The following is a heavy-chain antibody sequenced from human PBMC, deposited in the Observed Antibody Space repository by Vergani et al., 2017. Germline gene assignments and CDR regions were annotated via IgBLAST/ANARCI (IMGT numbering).Heavy chain of an antibody. CDR2: IGYDGRIK. J-gene: IGHJ4*02. CDR3: AKDGRENSDYGYFDY. V-gene: IGHV3-30*02. Sequence: QVQLVETGGGVVQPGGSLRLYCATSGLSFNTYSAHWVRQAPGKGLEWVAFIGYDGRIKYNVDSVKGRFTISRDTSKKTLSLQMRSLRADDTAVYYCAKDGRENSDYGYFDYWGQGTLVTVSS. D-gene: IGHD4-17*01. CDR1: GLSFNTYS.